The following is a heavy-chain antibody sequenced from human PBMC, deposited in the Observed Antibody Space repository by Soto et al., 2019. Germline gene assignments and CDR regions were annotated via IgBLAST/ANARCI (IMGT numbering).Heavy chain of an antibody. CDR1: GFSLTTSGVG. J-gene: IGHJ4*02. V-gene: IGHV2-5*02. D-gene: IGHD3-3*01. Sequence: QITLNESGPTQVKPRQTLTLTCTFSGFSLTTSGVGVGWIRQSPGKAPEWLALIYWDDDKRYSPSLKSRLNITKDNSKNQVVLTMADLDPADTDNYYCAHRVLRTVFGLVTTNAIYFDFCGQGTPVAVSS. CDR3: AHRVLRTVFGLVTTNAIYFDF. CDR2: IYWDDDK.